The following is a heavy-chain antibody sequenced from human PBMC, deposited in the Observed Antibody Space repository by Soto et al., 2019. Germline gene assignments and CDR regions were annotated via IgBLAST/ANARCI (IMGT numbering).Heavy chain of an antibody. V-gene: IGHV4-39*01. CDR1: GGSISSSSYY. J-gene: IGHJ6*02. CDR3: ARQNSGYDWGDYYYYYGRDV. Sequence: QLQLQESGPGLVKPSETLTLTCTVSGGSISSSSYYWGWIRQPPGKGLEWIGSIYYSGSTYYNPSLKSRVTKSVDTSKNQFSLKLSAVTAADTAVYYCARQNSGYDWGDYYYYYGRDVWGQGTTVTVSS. CDR2: IYYSGST. D-gene: IGHD5-12*01.